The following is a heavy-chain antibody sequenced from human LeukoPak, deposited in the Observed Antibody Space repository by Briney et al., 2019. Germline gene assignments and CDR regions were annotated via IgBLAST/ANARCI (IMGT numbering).Heavy chain of an antibody. CDR3: ANFYLDN. CDR1: GDTVSSSSAA. CDR2: TYFRSKWYN. J-gene: IGHJ4*02. Sequence: SQTLSLTCAISGDTVSSSSAAWNWIRQSPSRGLEWLGRTYFRSKWYNDYAESVKGRISINPDTSKNQFSLQLNSVNPEDTAVYYCANFYLDNWSQGSLVTVSS. V-gene: IGHV6-1*01.